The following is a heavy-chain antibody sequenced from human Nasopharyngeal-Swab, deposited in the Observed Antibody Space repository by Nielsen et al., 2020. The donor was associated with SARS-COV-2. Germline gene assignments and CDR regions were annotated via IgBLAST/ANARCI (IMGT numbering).Heavy chain of an antibody. J-gene: IGHJ3*02. CDR2: ISSSGGST. CDR3: ARAGLRYDAFDI. Sequence: WIRQPPGKGLEWVSAISSSGGSTYYADSVKGRFTISRDNAKNSLYLQMNSLRAEDTAVYYCARAGLRYDAFDIWGQGTMVTVSS. V-gene: IGHV3-11*04. D-gene: IGHD3-9*01.